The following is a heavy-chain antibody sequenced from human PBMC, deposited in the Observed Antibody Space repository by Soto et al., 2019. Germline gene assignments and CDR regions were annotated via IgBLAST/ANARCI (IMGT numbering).Heavy chain of an antibody. Sequence: PGEPLEVSCKASGYSFHTHYLAWVSQMPGKGLEWMGIIYPGDSETRYSPSFQGRITLSVDKSISTAFLQWSGLRASDSVLYYCAKQRRDTAAGHCSFD. D-gene: IGHD6-13*01. CDR3: AKQRRDTAAGHCSFD. CDR1: GYSFHTHY. J-gene: IGHJ4*03. V-gene: IGHV5-51*01. CDR2: IYPGDSET.